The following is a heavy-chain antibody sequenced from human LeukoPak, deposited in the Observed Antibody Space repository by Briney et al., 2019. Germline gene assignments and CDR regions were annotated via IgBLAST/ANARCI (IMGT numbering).Heavy chain of an antibody. V-gene: IGHV4-4*07. J-gene: IGHJ4*02. Sequence: PSETLSLTCTVYGGSISGYNWNWIRQPAGKGLEWIGRISTGGNTAYNPALKSRITLSLDTTKNQLALNLTSVTAADTAMYYCARSLVGSTYFDYWGQGTLVTVSS. CDR1: GGSISGYN. CDR3: ARSLVGSTYFDY. D-gene: IGHD2-2*01. CDR2: ISTGGNT.